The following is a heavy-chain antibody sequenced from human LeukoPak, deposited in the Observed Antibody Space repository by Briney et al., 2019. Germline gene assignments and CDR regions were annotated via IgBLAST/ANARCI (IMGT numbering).Heavy chain of an antibody. J-gene: IGHJ4*02. CDR2: ITNNGGYT. V-gene: IGHV3-64*01. Sequence: GGSLRLSCAASGFSFSSSAMHWVRQAPGKGLEYVSAITNNGGYTYYANSVKGRFTISRDNSKNTLYLQMNSLRAEDTAVYFCAKRGVVIRVILVGFHKEAYYFDSWGQGALVSVSS. D-gene: IGHD3-22*01. CDR3: AKRGVVIRVILVGFHKEAYYFDS. CDR1: GFSFSSSA.